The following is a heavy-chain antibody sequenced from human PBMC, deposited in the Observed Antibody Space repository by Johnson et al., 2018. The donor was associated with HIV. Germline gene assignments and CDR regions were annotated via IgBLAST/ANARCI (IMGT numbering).Heavy chain of an antibody. D-gene: IGHD2-15*01. J-gene: IGHJ3*02. V-gene: IGHV3-30*04. Sequence: QMLLVESGGGVVQPGRSLKLSCAASEFTFSNYATHWVRQAPGKGLEWVAVISHDGSNKYYADSVKGRFTISRDTSKNTLYLQLNNLRAEDTAVYYCARDWSVVAATFGAFDIWGQGTMVTVSS. CDR3: ARDWSVVAATFGAFDI. CDR2: ISHDGSNK. CDR1: EFTFSNYA.